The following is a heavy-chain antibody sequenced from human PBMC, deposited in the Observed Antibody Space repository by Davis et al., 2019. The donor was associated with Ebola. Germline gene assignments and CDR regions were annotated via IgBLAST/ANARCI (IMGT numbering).Heavy chain of an antibody. CDR1: GYTLTELS. D-gene: IGHD6-6*01. J-gene: IGHJ3*02. V-gene: IGHV1-24*01. CDR2: FDPEDGET. Sequence: AASVKVSCKVSGYTLTELSMHWVRQAPGKGLEWMGGFDPEDGETIYAQKFQGRVTMTEDTSTDTAYMELSSLRSEDTAVYYCARDVRERIAAPRDAFDIWGQGTMVTVSS. CDR3: ARDVRERIAAPRDAFDI.